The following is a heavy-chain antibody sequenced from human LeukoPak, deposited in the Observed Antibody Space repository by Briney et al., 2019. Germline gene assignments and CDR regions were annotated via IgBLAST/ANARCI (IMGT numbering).Heavy chain of an antibody. CDR1: GGSISSYY. Sequence: SETLSLTCTVSGGSISSYYWSWIRQHPGKGLEWIGYIYYSGSTYYNPSLKSRVTISVDTSKNQFSLKLSSVTAADTAVYYCARARSGMGYYGSGTPYGMDVWGQGTTVTVSS. CDR2: IYYSGST. J-gene: IGHJ6*02. D-gene: IGHD3-10*01. V-gene: IGHV4-59*12. CDR3: ARARSGMGYYGSGTPYGMDV.